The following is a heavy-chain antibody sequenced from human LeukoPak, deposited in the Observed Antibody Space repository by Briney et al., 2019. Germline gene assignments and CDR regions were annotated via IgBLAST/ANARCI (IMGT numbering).Heavy chain of an antibody. V-gene: IGHV1-2*02. J-gene: IGHJ5*02. CDR1: GYTFTGYY. D-gene: IGHD6-19*01. CDR2: INPNSGGT. Sequence: ASVKVSCKASGYTFTGYYMHWVRQAPGQGLEWMGWINPNSGGTNYAQKFQGRVTMTRDTSISTAYMELSRLRSDDTAVYYCARDLPGAVAGTGSWFDPWGQGTLVTVSS. CDR3: ARDLPGAVAGTGSWFDP.